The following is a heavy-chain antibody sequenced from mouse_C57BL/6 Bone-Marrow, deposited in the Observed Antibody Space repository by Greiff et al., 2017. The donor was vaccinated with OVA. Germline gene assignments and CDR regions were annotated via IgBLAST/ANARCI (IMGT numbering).Heavy chain of an antibody. J-gene: IGHJ2*01. Sequence: EVQLQQSGPELVKPGASVKISCKASGYTFTDYYMNWVKQSHGKSLEWIGDINPNNGGTSYNQKFKGKATLTVDKSSSTAYMELRSLTSEDSAVYYCALNWDYFDYWGQGTTLTVSS. V-gene: IGHV1-26*01. CDR3: ALNWDYFDY. CDR1: GYTFTDYY. CDR2: INPNNGGT. D-gene: IGHD4-1*01.